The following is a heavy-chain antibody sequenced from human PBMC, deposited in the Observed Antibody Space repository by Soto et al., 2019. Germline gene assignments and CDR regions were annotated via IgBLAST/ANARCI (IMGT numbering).Heavy chain of an antibody. CDR3: ARDGGDSGHLYSRSFDI. CDR1: GFTFSSYS. Sequence: GGSLRLSCAASGFTFSSYSMNWVRQAPGKGLEWVSYISSSSSTIYYADSVKGRFTISRDNAKNSLYLQMNSLRDEDTAVYYCARDGGDSGHLYSRSFDIWGQGTMVTVSS. CDR2: ISSSSSTI. D-gene: IGHD5-12*01. V-gene: IGHV3-48*02. J-gene: IGHJ3*02.